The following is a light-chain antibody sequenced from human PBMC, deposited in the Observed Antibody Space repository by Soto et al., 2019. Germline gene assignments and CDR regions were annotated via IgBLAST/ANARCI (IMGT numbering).Light chain of an antibody. V-gene: IGLV2-23*03. CDR2: EGS. J-gene: IGLJ1*01. CDR1: SNEIGSYNL. CDR3: CSYAGSSTFPV. Sequence: SVLTQPSSVSGSPGQSITISCPGTSNEIGSYNLVSWYQQHPGKAPKLMIYEGSKRPSGVSNRFSGSKSGNTASLTISGLQAEDEADYYRCSYAGSSTFPVFGTGTKVTVL.